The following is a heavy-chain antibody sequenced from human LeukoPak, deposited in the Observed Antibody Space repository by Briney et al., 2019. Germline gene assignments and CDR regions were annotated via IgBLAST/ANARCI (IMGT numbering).Heavy chain of an antibody. Sequence: SQTLSLTCTVSGGSISSGSYYWSWIRQPAGKGLEWIGRIYTNESTNYDPSLKSRVTISVDTSKNQFSLKLSSVTAADTAVYYCARRRMVRGVKNAFDIWGQGTMVTVSS. CDR2: IYTNEST. CDR3: ARRRMVRGVKNAFDI. J-gene: IGHJ3*02. V-gene: IGHV4-61*02. D-gene: IGHD3-10*01. CDR1: GGSISSGSYY.